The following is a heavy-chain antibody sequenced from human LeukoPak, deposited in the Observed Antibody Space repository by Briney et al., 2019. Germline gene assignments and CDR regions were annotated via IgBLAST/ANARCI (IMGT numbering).Heavy chain of an antibody. CDR2: ITASGSTT. CDR1: GFTFSSYP. J-gene: IGHJ4*02. V-gene: IGHV3-23*01. CDR3: AKELRMPV. Sequence: GGSLRLSCAASGFTFSSYPMTWVRQAPGKGLEWVSAITASGSTTYYGDSVKGRFTISRDNSKNTLYLQMNRLRAEDTAVYYCAKELRMPVWGQGSLVPVSP. D-gene: IGHD2-2*01.